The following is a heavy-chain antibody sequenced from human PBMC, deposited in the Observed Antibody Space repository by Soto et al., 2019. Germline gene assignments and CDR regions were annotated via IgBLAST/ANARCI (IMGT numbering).Heavy chain of an antibody. CDR1: GFSLTVYS. D-gene: IGHD4-4*01. J-gene: IGHJ4*02. V-gene: IGHV3-30*09. CDR3: ARGLQGFVY. CDR2: IQPDGVTK. Sequence: QVQLVESGGGVVQPGRSLRLSCRISGFSLTVYSMNWVRQAPAKGLEWVAVIQPDGVTKNYADSVQGRFVISGDNSKNTLSLEMDSLTPEDTAVYYCARGLQGFVYWGQGTLVTGSS.